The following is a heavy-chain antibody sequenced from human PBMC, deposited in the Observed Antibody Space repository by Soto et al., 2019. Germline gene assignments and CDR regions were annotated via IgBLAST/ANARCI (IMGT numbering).Heavy chain of an antibody. CDR3: SREMTTVAGIYYCYYIDL. V-gene: IGHV4-39*02. D-gene: IGHD4-4*01. CDR2: IYYSGST. Sequence: ETLSLTCTVSGGSIRSSSYYWGWIRQPPGKGLEWIGSIYYSGSTYYNPSLKSRVTISVETSQNQFSLKLSSVTAADTAVNYLSREMTTVAGIYYCYYIDLWGKGTTVTVSS. CDR1: GGSIRSSSYY. J-gene: IGHJ6*03.